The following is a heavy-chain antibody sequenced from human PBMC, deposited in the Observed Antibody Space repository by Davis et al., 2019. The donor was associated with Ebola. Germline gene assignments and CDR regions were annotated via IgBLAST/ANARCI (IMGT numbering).Heavy chain of an antibody. V-gene: IGHV3-74*01. CDR2: IINDGSST. Sequence: GESLKISCAASGFTFSSYWMHWVRQAPGKGLEWVSRIINDGSSTNYADSVKGRFTISRDNAGNALHLDMNSLRPEDTAVYYCARGPTVTGTGNSFDLWGQGTGVTISS. J-gene: IGHJ3*01. CDR3: ARGPTVTGTGNSFDL. D-gene: IGHD1-1*01. CDR1: GFTFSSYW.